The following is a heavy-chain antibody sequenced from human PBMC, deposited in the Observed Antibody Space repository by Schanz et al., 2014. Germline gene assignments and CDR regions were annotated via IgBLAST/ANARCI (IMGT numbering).Heavy chain of an antibody. V-gene: IGHV3-11*03. CDR2: ISGTTTYT. J-gene: IGHJ4*02. Sequence: VQLLESGGGFVQPGGSLGLSCVVSGFTVSSDHMSWIRQAPGKGLEWVSYISGTTTYTNYADSVKGRFTISRDNAKNSLYLQMNSLRAEDTAVYYCARVHHYDPSGWGYFDYWGQGALVTVSS. D-gene: IGHD3-22*01. CDR3: ARVHHYDPSGWGYFDY. CDR1: GFTVSSDH.